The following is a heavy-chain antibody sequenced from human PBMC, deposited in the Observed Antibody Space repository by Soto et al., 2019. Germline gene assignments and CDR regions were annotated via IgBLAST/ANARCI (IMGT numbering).Heavy chain of an antibody. D-gene: IGHD2-2*02. CDR3: ARGPRSCSSTSCYTVDY. Sequence: PAWSPRISSAVSGFTFYSHAMHWVRKATGKGLEWVAVISYGGSNKYYVDSVKGRFTISRDNSKNTLFLQMDSLRPEDTALYFCARGPRSCSSTSCYTVDYWGRGTLVTVSS. V-gene: IGHV3-30*03. J-gene: IGHJ4*02. CDR1: GFTFYSHA. CDR2: ISYGGSNK.